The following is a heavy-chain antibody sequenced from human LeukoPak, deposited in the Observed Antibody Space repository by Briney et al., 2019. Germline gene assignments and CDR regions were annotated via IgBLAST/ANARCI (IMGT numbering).Heavy chain of an antibody. Sequence: GGSLRFSCAASGFTFSNYGLSWVRQAPGKGLEWVSGSGSSGSTTYYADSVKGRFTISRDNSKNTLYLQMNSLRAEDTAVYYCAKLGGGVTVTGLRYFDYWGQGTLVIVSS. D-gene: IGHD6-19*01. CDR3: AKLGGGVTVTGLRYFDY. CDR2: SGSSGSTT. V-gene: IGHV3-23*01. CDR1: GFTFSNYG. J-gene: IGHJ4*02.